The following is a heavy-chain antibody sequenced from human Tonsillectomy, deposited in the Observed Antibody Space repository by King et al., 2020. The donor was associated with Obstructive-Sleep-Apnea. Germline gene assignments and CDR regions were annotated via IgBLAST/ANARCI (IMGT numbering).Heavy chain of an antibody. CDR3: ARHVGCGGSTSCRDGYFDY. CDR2: IYPGDSDT. Sequence: QLVQSGAEVKKPGESLKISCKGSGYSFTSYWIAWVRQMPGKGLEWMGFIYPGDSDTTYSPSFKGQVTISADRSLSTAYLQWSSLKASDTAMYYCARHVGCGGSTSCRDGYFDYCGQGTLVTVSS. J-gene: IGHJ4*02. CDR1: GYSFTSYW. V-gene: IGHV5-51*01. D-gene: IGHD2-2*01.